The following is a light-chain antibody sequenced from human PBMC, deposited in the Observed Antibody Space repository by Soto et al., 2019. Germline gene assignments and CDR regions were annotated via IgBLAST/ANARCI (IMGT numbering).Light chain of an antibody. J-gene: IGKJ3*01. Sequence: DIQMTHSPSTLPASLGDRVTVPXRASPTITMYLNWYQQKSVXAPKXXXNAXSTLRSGGPSRLSGSGSGTDFTLTIDSLQPEDFSTYYCQQSYNSPCKFGPGTKVDIK. CDR2: AXS. CDR3: QQSYNSPCK. CDR1: PTITMY. V-gene: IGKV1-39*01.